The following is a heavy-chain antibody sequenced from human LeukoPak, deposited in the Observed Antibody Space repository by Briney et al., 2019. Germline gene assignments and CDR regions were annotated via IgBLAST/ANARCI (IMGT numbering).Heavy chain of an antibody. CDR2: IYYSGST. CDR3: ARTRAVGNWFDP. CDR1: GGSISSSSYY. D-gene: IGHD6-19*01. J-gene: IGHJ5*02. V-gene: IGHV4-39*07. Sequence: KPSETLSLTCTVSGGSISSSSYYWGWIRQPPGKGLEWIGSIYYSGSTYYNPSLKSRVTISVDRSKNQFSLKLSSVTAADTAVYYCARTRAVGNWFDPWGQGTLVTVSS.